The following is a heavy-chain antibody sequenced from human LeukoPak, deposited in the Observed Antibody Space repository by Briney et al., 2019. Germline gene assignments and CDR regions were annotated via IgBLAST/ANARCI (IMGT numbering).Heavy chain of an antibody. CDR1: GFTVSSNY. Sequence: GGSLRLSCAASGFTVSSNYMSWVRQAPGKGLEWVSVIYSGDSTYYADSVRGRFTISRDNSKNTPYLQMNSLRAEDTAVYYCARGGDTAMATGYFDYWGQGTLVTVSS. CDR3: ARGGDTAMATGYFDY. D-gene: IGHD5-18*01. V-gene: IGHV3-53*01. J-gene: IGHJ4*02. CDR2: IYSGDST.